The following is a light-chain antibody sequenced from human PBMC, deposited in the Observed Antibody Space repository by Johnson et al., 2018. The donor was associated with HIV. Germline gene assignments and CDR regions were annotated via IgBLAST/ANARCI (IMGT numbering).Light chain of an antibody. CDR3: GTWDSRLSYYV. CDR1: SSNIGNNY. Sequence: QSVLTQPPSVSAAPGQRVSISCSGRSSNIGNNYVSWYQQVPGTAPILLIYDNDKRPPGIPHRFSGSKSRTSATLAITGLQSGDEADYYCGTWDSRLSYYVFGTGTKVTVL. J-gene: IGLJ1*01. CDR2: DND. V-gene: IGLV1-51*01.